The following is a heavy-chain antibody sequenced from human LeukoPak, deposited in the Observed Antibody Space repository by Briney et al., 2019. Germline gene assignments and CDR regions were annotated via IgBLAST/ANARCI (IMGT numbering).Heavy chain of an antibody. Sequence: PSETLSLTCTVYGGSFSGYCWSWIRQSPGKGLEWIGEINHSGSTNYNPSLKSRVTISVDTSKNQFSLKLSSVTAADTAVYYCARGRIQLWLRNWFDPWGQGTLVTVSS. CDR3: ARGRIQLWLRNWFDP. D-gene: IGHD5-18*01. J-gene: IGHJ5*02. V-gene: IGHV4-34*01. CDR2: INHSGST. CDR1: GGSFSGYC.